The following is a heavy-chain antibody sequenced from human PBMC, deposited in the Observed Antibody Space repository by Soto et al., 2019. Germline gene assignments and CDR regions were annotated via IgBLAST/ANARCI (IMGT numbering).Heavy chain of an antibody. CDR3: ARTLYSGYDR. Sequence: PSETLSLTCTVSGGSISSYYWSWIRQPPGKGLEWIGYIYYSGSTNYNPSLKSRVTISVDTSKNQFSLELSSVTAADTTVYYCARTLYSGYDRWGQGTLVTVSS. D-gene: IGHD5-12*01. J-gene: IGHJ4*02. V-gene: IGHV4-59*08. CDR2: IYYSGST. CDR1: GGSISSYY.